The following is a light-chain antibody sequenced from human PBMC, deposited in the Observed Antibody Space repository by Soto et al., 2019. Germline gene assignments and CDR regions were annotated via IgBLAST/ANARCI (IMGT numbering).Light chain of an antibody. CDR3: QQRSNWPIT. J-gene: IGKJ5*01. CDR2: DAS. CDR1: QSVSRY. Sequence: LVMTQSPATLSVSPGERAKLSCRASQSVSRYLAWYQPKPGQAPRLLIYDASNRATGIPARFSGSGSGTDFTLTISSLEPEDFAVYYCQQRSNWPITFGQGTRLEI. V-gene: IGKV3-11*01.